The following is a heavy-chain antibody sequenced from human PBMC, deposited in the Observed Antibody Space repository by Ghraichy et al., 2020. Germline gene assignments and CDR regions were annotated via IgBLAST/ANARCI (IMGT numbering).Heavy chain of an antibody. CDR2: INHSGST. V-gene: IGHV4-34*01. D-gene: IGHD3-10*01. J-gene: IGHJ4*02. CDR3: ASRRWGVYFDY. Sequence: SETLSLTCAVYGGSLSDYYWSWIRQHLGKGLEWIGEINHSGSTNYNPSLKSRVTISVDTSKNQFSLKLSSVTAADTAVYYCASRRWGVYFDYWGQGTLVTVSS. CDR1: GGSLSDYY.